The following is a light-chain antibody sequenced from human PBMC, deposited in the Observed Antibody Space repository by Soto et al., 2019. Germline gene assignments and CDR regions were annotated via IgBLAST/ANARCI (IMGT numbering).Light chain of an antibody. J-gene: IGKJ1*01. CDR2: RAS. V-gene: IGKV1-5*03. CDR1: QSISDW. CDR3: QQYNGYSRA. Sequence: DIQMTQXPXXLSASIGDRVTITCRASQSISDWLAWYQQKPGKAPKLLIYRASNLESGVPSRFSGSGSGTEFTLTISSLQPDDFATYYCQQYNGYSRAFGQGTKVEIK.